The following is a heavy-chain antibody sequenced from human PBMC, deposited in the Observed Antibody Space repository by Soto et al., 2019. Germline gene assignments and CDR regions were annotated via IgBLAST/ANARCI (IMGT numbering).Heavy chain of an antibody. CDR1: GGTFSSYA. CDR2: LIPILGTT. J-gene: IGHJ4*02. Sequence: GASVKVSCKASGGTFSSYAISWVRQAPGQGLEWMGGLIPILGTTHYAQKFQGRVTITADESTNTAYMELSSLRSDDTAVYYCARASGYVSGWYHDYWGQGTRVTVSS. D-gene: IGHD6-19*01. V-gene: IGHV1-69*13. CDR3: ARASGYVSGWYHDY.